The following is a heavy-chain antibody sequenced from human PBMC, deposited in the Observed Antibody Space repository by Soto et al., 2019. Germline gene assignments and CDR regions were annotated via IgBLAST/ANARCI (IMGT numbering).Heavy chain of an antibody. V-gene: IGHV1-69*06. CDR3: ARDEIAVAKRVGMDV. Sequence: QVQLVQSGAEVKKPGSSGKVSCKASGGAFRSYTISWVRQAPGQGLEWMGGITPIFGAANYAQKFEGRVTNSAEKSTTTAYMELSNLTSEDTAVYYCARDEIAVAKRVGMDVWGQGTTVIVSS. J-gene: IGHJ6*02. CDR1: GGAFRSYT. D-gene: IGHD6-19*01. CDR2: ITPIFGAA.